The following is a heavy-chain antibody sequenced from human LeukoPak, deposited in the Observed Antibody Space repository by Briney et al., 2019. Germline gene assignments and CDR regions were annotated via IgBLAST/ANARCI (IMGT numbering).Heavy chain of an antibody. J-gene: IGHJ6*02. CDR2: ISYDGSNK. CDR1: GFTFSSYA. V-gene: IGHV3-30-3*01. CDR3: ARDFYQGKAYGMDV. D-gene: IGHD2-2*01. Sequence: GRPLRLSCAASGFTFSSYAMHWVRQAPGKGLEWVAVISYDGSNKYYADSVKGRFTNSRDNSKNTLYLQMNSLRAEDTAVYYCARDFYQGKAYGMDVWGQGTTVTVSS.